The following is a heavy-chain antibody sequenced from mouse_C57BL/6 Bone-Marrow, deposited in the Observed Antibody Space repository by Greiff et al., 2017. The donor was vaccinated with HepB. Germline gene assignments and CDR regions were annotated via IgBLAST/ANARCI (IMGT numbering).Heavy chain of an antibody. V-gene: IGHV1-74*01. CDR2: IHPSDSDT. Sequence: QESGAELVKPGASVKVSCKASGYTFTSYWMHWVKQRPGQGLEWIGRIHPSDSDTNYNQKFKGKATLTVDKSSSTAYMQHSSLTSEDAAVYNGAIDDGNYFDYWGQGTTLTVSS. CDR1: GYTFTSYW. J-gene: IGHJ2*01. D-gene: IGHD2-3*01. CDR3: AIDDGNYFDY.